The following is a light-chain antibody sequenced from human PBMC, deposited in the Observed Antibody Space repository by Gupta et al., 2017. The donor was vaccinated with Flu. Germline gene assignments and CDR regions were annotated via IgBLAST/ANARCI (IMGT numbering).Light chain of an antibody. CDR2: AAS. J-gene: IGKJ4*01. CDR1: QSISSY. V-gene: IGKV1-39*01. Sequence: DIQITQSPSSLSASVADRVTITCRASQSISSYLNWYQQKPGKAPKLLIYAASSLQSGVTSRLSGSGSGTDFTLTISRLQPEDFATYYCQQSYSTRLTFGGGTKVEIK. CDR3: QQSYSTRLT.